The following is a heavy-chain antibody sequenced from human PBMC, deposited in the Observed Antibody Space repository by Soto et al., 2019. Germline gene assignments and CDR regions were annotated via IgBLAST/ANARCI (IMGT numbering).Heavy chain of an antibody. D-gene: IGHD2-21*02. CDR2: IYWDDDK. V-gene: IGHV2-5*02. CDR1: GFSLSTGGVG. Sequence: QITLKESGPTLVKPTQTLTLTCTFSGFSLSTGGVGVGWIRQPPGKALELLALIYWDDDKRYSPSLKSRLTITKDTSKNQVVLTMTNMDPVDTATYYCAHSRGGGDFLQSYSSHYYFGMDVWGQGTTVTVSS. CDR3: AHSRGGGDFLQSYSSHYYFGMDV. J-gene: IGHJ6*02.